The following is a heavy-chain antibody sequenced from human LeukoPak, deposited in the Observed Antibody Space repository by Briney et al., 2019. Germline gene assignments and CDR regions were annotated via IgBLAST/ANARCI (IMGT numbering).Heavy chain of an antibody. CDR3: ASASSHRIAAGGDY. V-gene: IGHV3-74*03. CDR2: INSVGRSR. Sequence: GGSLRLSCAASGFTFSNYWMLWVRHAPGKGLVWVSLINSVGRSRTYADSGKGRLTISRDTATNTMYLQMNSLRAEDTAVYYCASASSHRIAAGGDYWGQGTLVTVSS. CDR1: GFTFSNYW. D-gene: IGHD6-13*01. J-gene: IGHJ4*02.